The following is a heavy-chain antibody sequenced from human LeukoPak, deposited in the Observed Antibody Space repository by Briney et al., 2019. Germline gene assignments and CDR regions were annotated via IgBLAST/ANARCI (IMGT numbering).Heavy chain of an antibody. D-gene: IGHD6-13*01. Sequence: ASVKVSCKVSGYTHTELSMHWVRQAPGKGLEWMGGFDPEHGETIYAQKFQGRVTMTEDTSTDTAYMELSSLRSEDTAVYYCATDHSLGTDYWGQGTLVTVSS. CDR2: FDPEHGET. J-gene: IGHJ4*02. CDR3: ATDHSLGTDY. CDR1: GYTHTELS. V-gene: IGHV1-24*01.